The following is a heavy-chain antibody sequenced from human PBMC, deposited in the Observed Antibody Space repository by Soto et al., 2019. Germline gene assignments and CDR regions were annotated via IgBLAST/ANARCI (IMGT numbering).Heavy chain of an antibody. V-gene: IGHV4-4*07. J-gene: IGHJ2*01. CDR3: ARDRGEYTSSWFWYFSH. D-gene: IGHD6-13*01. CDR1: GASISSFN. CDR2: LNITGTI. Sequence: SETLSLTCSVSGASISSFNWNWVRQPAGKGPEWVGRLNITGTINYNPSLKSRITMSMDTSKNQISLHLRSVTAADTAIYYCARDRGEYTSSWFWYFSHWGHGTLVTVSS.